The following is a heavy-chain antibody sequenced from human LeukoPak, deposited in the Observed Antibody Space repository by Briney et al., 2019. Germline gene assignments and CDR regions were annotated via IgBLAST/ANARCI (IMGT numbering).Heavy chain of an antibody. Sequence: ASVKVSCKASGYTFTSYGISWVRQAPGQGLEWMGWISAYNGNTNYAQKLQGRVTMTTDTSTSTAYMELRSLRSDDTAVYYCAREPPPAYGSGSYTDYWGQGTLVTVSS. D-gene: IGHD3-10*01. CDR3: AREPPPAYGSGSYTDY. J-gene: IGHJ4*02. CDR1: GYTFTSYG. CDR2: ISAYNGNT. V-gene: IGHV1-18*01.